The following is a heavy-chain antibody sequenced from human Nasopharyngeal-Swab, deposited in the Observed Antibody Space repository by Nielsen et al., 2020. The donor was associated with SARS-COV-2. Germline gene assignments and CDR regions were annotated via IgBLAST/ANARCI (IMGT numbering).Heavy chain of an antibody. V-gene: IGHV1-18*01. D-gene: IGHD3-9*01. Sequence: WVRQAPGQGLEWMGWISAYNGNTNYAQKLQGRVTMTTDTSTSTAYMELRSLRSDDTAVYYCARGDILTGSQAAFDIWGQGTMVTVSS. J-gene: IGHJ3*02. CDR2: ISAYNGNT. CDR3: ARGDILTGSQAAFDI.